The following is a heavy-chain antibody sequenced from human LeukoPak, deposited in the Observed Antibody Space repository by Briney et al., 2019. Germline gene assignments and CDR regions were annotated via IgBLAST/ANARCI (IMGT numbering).Heavy chain of an antibody. CDR2: ISSSSSTI. Sequence: PGGSLRLSCAASGFTFSSYSMNWVRQAPGKGLEWVSYISSSSSTIYYADSVKGRFTISRDNAKNSLYLQMNSLRAEDTAVYYCARRFGVVIGVFYYYYMDVWGKGTTVTVSS. V-gene: IGHV3-48*01. D-gene: IGHD3-3*01. CDR1: GFTFSSYS. J-gene: IGHJ6*03. CDR3: ARRFGVVIGVFYYYYMDV.